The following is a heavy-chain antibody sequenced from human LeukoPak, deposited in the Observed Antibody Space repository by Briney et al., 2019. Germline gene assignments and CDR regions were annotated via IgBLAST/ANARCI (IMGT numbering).Heavy chain of an antibody. CDR1: GYTFASYD. CDR3: ARPRGYRGDFDY. D-gene: IGHD5-12*01. V-gene: IGHV1-8*01. CDR2: MNPNSGNT. J-gene: IGHJ4*02. Sequence: GASVKVSCKASGYTFASYDFNWVRQATGQGLEWMGWMNPNSGNTGYAQKFQGRVTMTRNTSMSTAYMELSSLRSEDTAVYYCARPRGYRGDFDYWGQGTLVTVSS.